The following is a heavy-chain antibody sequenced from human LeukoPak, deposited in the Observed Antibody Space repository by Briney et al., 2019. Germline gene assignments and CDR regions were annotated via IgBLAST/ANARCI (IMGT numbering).Heavy chain of an antibody. CDR2: IYYSGST. D-gene: IGHD3-3*01. J-gene: IGHJ3*02. CDR3: ARHDFWSGYPFDI. V-gene: IGHV4-61*10. Sequence: PSQTLSLTCTVSGGSISSGSYYWSWIRQPAGKGLEWIGYIYYSGSTNYNPSLKGRVTISVDTSKNQFSLKLSSVTAVDTAVYYCARHDFWSGYPFDIWGQGTMVTVSS. CDR1: GGSISSGSYY.